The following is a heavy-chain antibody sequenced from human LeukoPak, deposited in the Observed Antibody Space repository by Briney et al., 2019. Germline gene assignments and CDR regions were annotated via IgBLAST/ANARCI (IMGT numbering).Heavy chain of an antibody. V-gene: IGHV3-30*03. Sequence: GRSLRLSCAASGFTFSSYGMHWVRQAPGKGLEWVAVISYDGSNKYYADSVKGRFTISRDNSKNTLYLQMNSLRAEDTAVYYCARGSSRAASKRFGMDVWGQGTTVTVSS. CDR2: ISYDGSNK. CDR3: ARGSSRAASKRFGMDV. D-gene: IGHD6-6*01. CDR1: GFTFSSYG. J-gene: IGHJ6*02.